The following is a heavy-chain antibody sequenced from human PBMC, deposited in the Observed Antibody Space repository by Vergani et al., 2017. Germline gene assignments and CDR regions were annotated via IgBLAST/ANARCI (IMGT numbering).Heavy chain of an antibody. Sequence: QITLKESGPMLVTPTQTLTLTCTFSGFSLSTSAVGVGRIPQPPEKALEWLALIYWYDDKRYSPSLKTRLNITRDTSKNQVALTMTNMDPADTATYYCAHISXYDILTGYYYFKYWGQGNLVTVSS. CDR1: GFSLSTSAVG. V-gene: IGHV2-5*01. CDR2: IYWYDDK. J-gene: IGHJ4*02. D-gene: IGHD3-9*01. CDR3: AHISXYDILTGYYYFKY.